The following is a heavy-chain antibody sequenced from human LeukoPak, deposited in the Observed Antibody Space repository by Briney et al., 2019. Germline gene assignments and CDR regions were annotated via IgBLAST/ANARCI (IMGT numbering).Heavy chain of an antibody. Sequence: GGSLRLSWAASGFTFNNYWMHWVRQVPGKGLMWVSRSNGDGSDTTYADSVKGRFTISRDNRKNTLYLQMNSLRVEDTAVYYCARTERGGFFDYWGQGALVTVPS. J-gene: IGHJ4*02. V-gene: IGHV3-74*01. CDR2: SNGDGSDT. D-gene: IGHD2-21*02. CDR3: ARTERGGFFDY. CDR1: GFTFNNYW.